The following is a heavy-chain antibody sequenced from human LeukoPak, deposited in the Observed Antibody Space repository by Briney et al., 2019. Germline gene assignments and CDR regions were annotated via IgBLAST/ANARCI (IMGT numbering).Heavy chain of an antibody. D-gene: IGHD3-10*01. CDR3: AKDRGAYYGSGSPFGY. CDR2: ISGSGGST. J-gene: IGHJ4*02. Sequence: GGSLRLSCAASGFTFSSYAMSWVRQAPGKGLEWVSAISGSGGSTYYADSVKGRFTISRDNSKNTLYLQMNSLRAEDTAVYYCAKDRGAYYGSGSPFGYWGQGTLVTVSS. V-gene: IGHV3-23*01. CDR1: GFTFSSYA.